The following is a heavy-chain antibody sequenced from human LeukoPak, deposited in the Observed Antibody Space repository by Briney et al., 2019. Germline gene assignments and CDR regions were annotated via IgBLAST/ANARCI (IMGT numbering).Heavy chain of an antibody. CDR2: IIPIFGTA. CDR1: GGTFSSYA. CDR3: AGDPDYYDSSGYYDY. Sequence: SVKVSCKASGGTFSSYAISWVRQAPGQGLEWMGRIIPIFGTANYAQKFQGRVTITTDESTSTAYMELSSLRSEDTAVYYCAGDPDYYDSSGYYDYWGQGTLVTVSS. D-gene: IGHD3-22*01. J-gene: IGHJ4*02. V-gene: IGHV1-69*05.